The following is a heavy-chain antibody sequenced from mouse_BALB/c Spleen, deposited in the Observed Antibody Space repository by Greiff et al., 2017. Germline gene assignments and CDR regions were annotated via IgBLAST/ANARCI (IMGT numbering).Heavy chain of an antibody. CDR2: ISSGGSYT. D-gene: IGHD2-2*01. CDR3: AKHGYDVDWLAY. J-gene: IGHJ3*01. V-gene: IGHV5-6*01. Sequence: EVHLVESGGDLVKPGGSLKLSCAASGFTFSSYGMPWVRQTPDKRLEWVACISSGGSYTYYPDSVKGRYTISRDNAKNTLYLQMSSLKSEDAAMYYYAKHGYDVDWLAYWGQGTLVTVSA. CDR1: GFTFSSYG.